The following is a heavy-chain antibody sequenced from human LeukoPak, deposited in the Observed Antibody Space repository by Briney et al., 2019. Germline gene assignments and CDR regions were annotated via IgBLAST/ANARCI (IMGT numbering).Heavy chain of an antibody. CDR1: GFSISNSA. CDR2: IVASSGST. V-gene: IGHV3-23*01. D-gene: IGHD3-22*01. CDR3: AKDWNTYYYDSNDYYDV. J-gene: IGHJ4*02. Sequence: GGSLRLSCAASGFSISNSAMSWVRQAPGKGLEWVSLIVASSGSTFYADSVKGRFTISKDNSKNTLYLQMNSLRADDTAVYYCAKDWNTYYYDSNDYYDVWGQGTLVTVSS.